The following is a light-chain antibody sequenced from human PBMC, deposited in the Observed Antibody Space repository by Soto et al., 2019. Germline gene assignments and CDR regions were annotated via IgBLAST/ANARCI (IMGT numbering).Light chain of an antibody. Sequence: QSVLTQPASVSGSPGQSITISCTGTSGDVGGYNYVSWYQQHPGKAPKLIIYEVSNRPSGVSNRFSGSKSGNTASLTISGLQAEDDTDYYCSSWTSSSTVAFGGGTKLTVL. V-gene: IGLV2-14*01. J-gene: IGLJ2*01. CDR1: SGDVGGYNY. CDR2: EVS. CDR3: SSWTSSSTVA.